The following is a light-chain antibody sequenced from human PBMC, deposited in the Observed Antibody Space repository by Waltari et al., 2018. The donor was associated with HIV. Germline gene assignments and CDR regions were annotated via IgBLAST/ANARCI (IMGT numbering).Light chain of an antibody. V-gene: IGKV1-39*01. Sequence: DIKISQSPSSLSASLGDTVQIICQTNDTFRMYLNWYHQRPGRAPRLLIFAASPRQSGVPASFRGAGAGSHFTLTVGGVQSEDIGTYGGQQKYTSPSTFGGGTRVDLK. CDR1: DTFRMY. CDR2: AAS. CDR3: QQKYTSPST. J-gene: IGKJ4*01.